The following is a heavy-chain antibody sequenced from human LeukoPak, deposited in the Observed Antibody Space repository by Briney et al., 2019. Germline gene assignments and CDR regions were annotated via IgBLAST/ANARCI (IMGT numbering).Heavy chain of an antibody. J-gene: IGHJ6*02. CDR1: GFTVSSNY. D-gene: IGHD2-21*02. CDR3: AIYGGWAVVTADTHTISGMDV. V-gene: IGHV3-53*01. CDR2: IYSGGST. Sequence: GGSLRLSCAASGFTVSSNYMSWVRQAPGKGLEWVSVIYSGGSTYYADSVKGRFTISRDNSKNTLYLQMNSLRAEDTAVYYCAIYGGWAVVTADTHTISGMDVWGQGTTVTVSS.